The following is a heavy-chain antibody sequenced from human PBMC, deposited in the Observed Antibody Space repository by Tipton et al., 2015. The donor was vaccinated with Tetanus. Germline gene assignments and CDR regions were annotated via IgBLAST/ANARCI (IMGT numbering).Heavy chain of an antibody. D-gene: IGHD3-22*01. CDR2: IYYSGST. CDR1: GGSISSGGYY. J-gene: IGHJ2*01. V-gene: IGHV4-31*02. Sequence: LRLSCTVSGGSISSGGYYWSWIRQHPGKGLEWIGYIYYSGSTYYNPSLKSRVTISVDTSKNQFSLKLSSVTAADTAVYYCARRDEGSGYYHDNWYFDLWGRGTLVTVSS. CDR3: ARRDEGSGYYHDNWYFDL.